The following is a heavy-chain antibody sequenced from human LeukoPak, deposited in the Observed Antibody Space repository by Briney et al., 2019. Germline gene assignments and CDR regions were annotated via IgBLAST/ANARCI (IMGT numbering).Heavy chain of an antibody. CDR1: GGSISSGGYY. J-gene: IGHJ3*02. CDR3: ARDLVTVTKGFDI. Sequence: SQTLSLTCTVSGGSISSGGYYWSWIRQHPGKGLEWIGYIYYSGSTYYNPSLKSRVTISIDTSRNQFSLRLSSVTAADTAVYYCARDLVTVTKGFDIWGQGTMVSVSS. V-gene: IGHV4-31*03. D-gene: IGHD4-17*01. CDR2: IYYSGST.